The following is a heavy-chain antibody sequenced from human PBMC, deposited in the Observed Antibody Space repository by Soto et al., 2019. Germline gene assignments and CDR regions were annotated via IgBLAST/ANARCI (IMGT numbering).Heavy chain of an antibody. V-gene: IGHV4-38-2*01. CDR2: IYHSGTT. CDR3: ASSLLWPLDLNY. CDR1: GESISSGYY. J-gene: IGHJ4*02. Sequence: SETLSLTCAVSGESISSGYYWAWIRQPPGKWLEWIGSIYHSGTTYYNPSLKSRVTISVDTSKNQFSLKLSSVTAEDTAVYYCASSLLWPLDLNYWGQGTLVTVSS. D-gene: IGHD2-21*02.